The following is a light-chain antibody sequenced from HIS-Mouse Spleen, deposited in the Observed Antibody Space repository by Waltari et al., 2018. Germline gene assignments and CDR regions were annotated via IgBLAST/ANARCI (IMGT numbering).Light chain of an antibody. CDR2: SNN. CDR1: SSNIGSNT. V-gene: IGLV1-44*01. CDR3: AAWDDSLNGRV. J-gene: IGLJ3*02. Sequence: LTQPHSVSESPGKTVTISCSGSSSNIGSNTVNWYQQLPGTAPKLLIYSNNQRPSGVPDRFSGSKSGTSASLAISGLQSEDEADYYCAAWDDSLNGRVFGGGTKLTVL.